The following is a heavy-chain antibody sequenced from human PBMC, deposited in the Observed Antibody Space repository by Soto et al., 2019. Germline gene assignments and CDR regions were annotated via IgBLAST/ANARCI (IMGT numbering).Heavy chain of an antibody. CDR2: ISGTGGNT. CDR3: VKAVYLLDFDY. J-gene: IGHJ4*02. Sequence: GGSLRLSCAASGFTFSSYAMTWVRQAPGKGLEWVSTISGTGGNTYYADSVKGRFTTSRDNSKNTVYLQMNSLRAEDTAVYCCVKAVYLLDFDYWGQGTLVTVSS. D-gene: IGHD1-20*01. V-gene: IGHV3-23*01. CDR1: GFTFSSYA.